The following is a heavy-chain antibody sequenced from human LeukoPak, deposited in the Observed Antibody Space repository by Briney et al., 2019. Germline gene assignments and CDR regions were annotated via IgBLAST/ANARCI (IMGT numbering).Heavy chain of an antibody. J-gene: IGHJ5*02. D-gene: IGHD5-24*01. V-gene: IGHV4-30-2*01. CDR1: GGSISSGGYS. CDR2: IYHSGST. CDR3: ARSILENQDWFGP. Sequence: KPSQTLSLTCAASGGSISSGGYSWSWIRQPPGKGLEWIGYIYHSGSTYYNPSLKSRVTISVDRSKNQFSLKLSSVTAADTAVYYCARSILENQDWFGPWGQGTLVTVSS.